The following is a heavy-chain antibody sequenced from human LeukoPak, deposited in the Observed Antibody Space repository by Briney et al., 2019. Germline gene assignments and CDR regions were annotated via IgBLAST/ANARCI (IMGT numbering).Heavy chain of an antibody. CDR1: GYTFTNYG. Sequence: ASVKVSCKAFGYTFTNYGLSWVRQAPGQGLEWMGWISAYSGNTNYAQNFQGRVAMTTDTSTNTAYMELRSLTSDDTAVYYCVRGVAMVRGIYEYWGQGTLVTASS. CDR2: ISAYSGNT. D-gene: IGHD3-10*01. V-gene: IGHV1-18*01. J-gene: IGHJ4*02. CDR3: VRGVAMVRGIYEY.